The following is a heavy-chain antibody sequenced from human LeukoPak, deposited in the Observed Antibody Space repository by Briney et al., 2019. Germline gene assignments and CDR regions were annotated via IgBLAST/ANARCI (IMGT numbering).Heavy chain of an antibody. Sequence: PSETLSLTCTVSGGSISSYYWSWIRQPPGKGLEWIGYIYYSGSTNYNPSLKSRVTISVDTSKNQFSLKLSSVTAADTAVYYCARGNNVSYNLDYWGQGTLVTVSS. D-gene: IGHD5-24*01. CDR1: GGSISSYY. V-gene: IGHV4-59*01. J-gene: IGHJ4*02. CDR2: IYYSGST. CDR3: ARGNNVSYNLDY.